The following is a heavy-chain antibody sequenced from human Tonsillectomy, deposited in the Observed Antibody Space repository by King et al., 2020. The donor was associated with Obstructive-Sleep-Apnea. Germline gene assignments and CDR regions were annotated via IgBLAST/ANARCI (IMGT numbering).Heavy chain of an antibody. CDR2: IYYSGGT. CDR3: ARDRPSLSSNRYVLDY. D-gene: IGHD6-13*01. V-gene: IGHV4-30-4*07. Sequence: VQLQESGPGLVKPSQNLSLTCAVSGGSISTGAYSRSWIRQPPGKGLEWIGYIYYSGGTYYNPSLKSRGTMSVATAKNQFSLKLSCVTAADTAVYYCARDRPSLSSNRYVLDYWGQGTLVTVSS. J-gene: IGHJ4*02. CDR1: GGSISTGAYS.